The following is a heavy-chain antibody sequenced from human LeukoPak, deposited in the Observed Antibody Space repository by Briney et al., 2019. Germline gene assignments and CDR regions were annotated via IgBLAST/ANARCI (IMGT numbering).Heavy chain of an antibody. CDR3: ARTPKDIVVVPAAMPGDY. D-gene: IGHD2-2*01. CDR1: GYTFTSYG. J-gene: IGHJ4*02. V-gene: IGHV1-18*01. CDR2: ISAYNGNT. Sequence: ASVKVSCKASGYTFTSYGISWVRQAPGQGLEWMGWISAYNGNTNYAQKLQGRVTMTTDTSTSTAYMELRSLRSDDTAVYYCARTPKDIVVVPAAMPGDYWGQGTLVTVSS.